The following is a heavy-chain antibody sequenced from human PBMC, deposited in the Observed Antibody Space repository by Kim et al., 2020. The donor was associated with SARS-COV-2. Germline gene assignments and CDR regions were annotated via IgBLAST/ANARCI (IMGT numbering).Heavy chain of an antibody. CDR3: ARRSLAGGLDP. CDR1: GDSVSSDH. J-gene: IGHJ5*02. V-gene: IGHV4-59*02. Sequence: SETLSLTCTVSGDSVSSDHWSWIRQPPGKGLEWIGHIYYSGNTDYNSSLKSRVTISLDTSKSQFSLKLNSVTAADTAVYYCARRSLAGGLDPWGQGTLVT. CDR2: IYYSGNT.